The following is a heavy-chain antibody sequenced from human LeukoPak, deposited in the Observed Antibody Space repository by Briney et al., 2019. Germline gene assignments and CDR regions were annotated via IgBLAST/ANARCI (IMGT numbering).Heavy chain of an antibody. CDR3: VSFYETY. CDR1: GNYW. D-gene: IGHD2-2*01. V-gene: IGHV3-74*01. CDR2: INSDGSWT. J-gene: IGHJ4*02. Sequence: GGSLRLSCAASGNYWMHWVRQAPGKGLVWVSHINSDGSWTSYADSVKGRFTISKDNAKNTVYLQMNNLRAEDTAVYYCVSFYETYWGRGTLVAVSS.